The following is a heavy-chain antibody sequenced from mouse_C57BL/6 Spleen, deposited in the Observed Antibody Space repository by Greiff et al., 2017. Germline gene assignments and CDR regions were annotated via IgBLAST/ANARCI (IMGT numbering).Heavy chain of an antibody. J-gene: IGHJ4*01. CDR3: ARWAYGSSYYYAMDY. Sequence: QVHVKQSGAELVRPGASVKLSCKASGYTFTDYYINWVKQRPGQGLEWIARIYPGSGNTYYNEKFKGKATLTAEKSSSTAYMQLSSLTSEDSAVYFCARWAYGSSYYYAMDYWGQGTSVTVSS. D-gene: IGHD1-1*01. CDR2: IYPGSGNT. CDR1: GYTFTDYY. V-gene: IGHV1-76*01.